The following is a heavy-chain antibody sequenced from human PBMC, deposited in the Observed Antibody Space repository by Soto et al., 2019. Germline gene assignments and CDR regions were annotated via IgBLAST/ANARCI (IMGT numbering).Heavy chain of an antibody. CDR1: GGTFSSYA. V-gene: IGHV1-69*12. D-gene: IGHD3-10*01. Sequence: QVQLVQSGAEVKKPGSSVKVSCKASGGTFSSYAISWVRQAPGQGLEWMGGIIPIFGTANYAQKFQGRVTITADESTSTAYMGLSSVRSEDTAVYYCARPYGSGAKYYYYGMDVWGQGTTVTVSS. CDR2: IIPIFGTA. CDR3: ARPYGSGAKYYYYGMDV. J-gene: IGHJ6*02.